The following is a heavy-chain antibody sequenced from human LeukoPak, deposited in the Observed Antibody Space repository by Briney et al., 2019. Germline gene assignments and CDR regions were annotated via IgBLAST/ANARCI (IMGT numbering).Heavy chain of an antibody. D-gene: IGHD7-27*01. CDR3: ARRGRLGENWGPYYYAMDV. J-gene: IGHJ6*02. Sequence: SETLSLTCTVSGGSISGYYWTWIRQPPGKGLEWIGYIYYSGSTNYNPSLKSRVTISVDTSNNQFSLKLSSVTAADTAVYYCARRGRLGENWGPYYYAMDVWGQGTMVTVSS. V-gene: IGHV4-59*08. CDR2: IYYSGST. CDR1: GGSISGYY.